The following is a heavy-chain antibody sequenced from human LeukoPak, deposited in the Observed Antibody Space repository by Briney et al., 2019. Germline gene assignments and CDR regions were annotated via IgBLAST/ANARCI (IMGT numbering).Heavy chain of an antibody. Sequence: PGRSLRLSWAASGFTFSSYGMHWVRQAPGKGLEWVAVIWYDGSNKYYADSVKGRFTISRDNSKNTLYLQMNSLRAEDTAVYYCAKDIVVPRPYYGMDVWGKGTTVTVSS. V-gene: IGHV3-33*06. CDR3: AKDIVVPRPYYGMDV. CDR1: GFTFSSYG. D-gene: IGHD2-2*01. CDR2: IWYDGSNK. J-gene: IGHJ6*04.